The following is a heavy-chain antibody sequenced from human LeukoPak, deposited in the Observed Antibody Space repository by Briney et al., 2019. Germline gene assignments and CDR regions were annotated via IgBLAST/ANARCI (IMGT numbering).Heavy chain of an antibody. V-gene: IGHV4-59*08. Sequence: SETLSLTCTVSGGSISSYYWSWIRQPPGKGLEWIGYIYYSGSTNYNPSLKSRVTISVDTSKNQFSLKLSSVTAADTAVYYCARLTGDFWSGYSLGFDYWGQGTLVTVSS. CDR2: IYYSGST. CDR1: GGSISSYY. J-gene: IGHJ4*02. D-gene: IGHD3-3*01. CDR3: ARLTGDFWSGYSLGFDY.